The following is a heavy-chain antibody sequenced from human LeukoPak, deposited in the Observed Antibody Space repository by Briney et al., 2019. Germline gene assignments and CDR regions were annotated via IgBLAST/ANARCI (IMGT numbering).Heavy chain of an antibody. Sequence: SETLSLTCTVSGGSISSYHWSWIRQSPGKGLEWIGYIYYSGSPNYNSSLKSRVTTSVDTSKNQFSLKLSSVTAADTAVYYCARATRGYSYGYGWYFDLWGRGTLVTVSS. CDR3: ARATRGYSYGYGWYFDL. D-gene: IGHD5-18*01. CDR1: GGSISSYH. J-gene: IGHJ2*01. V-gene: IGHV4-59*01. CDR2: IYYSGSP.